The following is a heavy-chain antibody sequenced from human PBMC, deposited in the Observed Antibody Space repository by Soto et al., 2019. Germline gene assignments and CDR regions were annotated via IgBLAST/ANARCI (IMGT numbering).Heavy chain of an antibody. CDR1: GYTFTGYY. CDR3: ARPYSSSDTYYFDY. V-gene: IGHV1-2*04. CDR2: INPNSGGT. Sequence: GASVKVSCKASGYTFTGYYMHWVRQAPGQGLEWMGWINPNSGGTNYAQKFQGWVTMTRDTSISTAYMELSRLRSDDTAVYYCARPYSSSDTYYFDYWGQGTLVTV. D-gene: IGHD6-13*01. J-gene: IGHJ4*02.